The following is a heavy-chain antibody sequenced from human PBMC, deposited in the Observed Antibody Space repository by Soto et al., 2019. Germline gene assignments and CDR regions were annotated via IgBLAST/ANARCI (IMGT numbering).Heavy chain of an antibody. D-gene: IGHD4-4*01. CDR2: INHSGST. V-gene: IGHV4-34*01. Sequence: SETLSLTCAVYGVSFSGYYWSWIRQPPGKGLEWIGEINHSGSTNYNPSLKSRVTISVDTSKNQFSLKLSSVTAADTAVYYCARGTVTFDYWGQGTLVTVSS. CDR3: ARGTVTFDY. CDR1: GVSFSGYY. J-gene: IGHJ4*02.